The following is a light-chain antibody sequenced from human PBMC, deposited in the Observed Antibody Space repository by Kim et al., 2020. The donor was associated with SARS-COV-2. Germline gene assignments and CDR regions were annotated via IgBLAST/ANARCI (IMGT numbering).Light chain of an antibody. CDR3: QQYYSTPYT. V-gene: IGKV4-1*01. CDR1: QSVLYSSNNKNY. CDR2: GAT. J-gene: IGKJ2*01. Sequence: RATIKSKSSQSVLYSSNNKNYLAWYQQKPGQPPKLIIDGATTREAGVPDRCSGSGSGTDFTLTSSRLQAEDVAVYYWQQYYSTPYTFGQGTKLEI.